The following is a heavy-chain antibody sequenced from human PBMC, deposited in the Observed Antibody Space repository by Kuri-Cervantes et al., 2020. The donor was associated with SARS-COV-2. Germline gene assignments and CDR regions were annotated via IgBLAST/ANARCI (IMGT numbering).Heavy chain of an antibody. V-gene: IGHV4-59*08. CDR1: GGSISSYY. CDR2: IYYSGGT. D-gene: IGHD3-9*01. Sequence: ESLKISCTVSGGSISSYYWSWIRQPPGKGLEWIGYIYYSGGTNYNPSLKSRFSLSVDTSKNQFSLKLTSVTAADTAIYYCARHYAFDRFHKWGQGTQVTVSS. J-gene: IGHJ4*02. CDR3: ARHYAFDRFHK.